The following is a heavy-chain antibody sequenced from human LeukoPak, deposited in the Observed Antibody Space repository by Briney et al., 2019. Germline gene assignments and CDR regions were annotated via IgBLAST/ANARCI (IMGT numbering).Heavy chain of an antibody. J-gene: IGHJ6*03. CDR3: AKDPGASVSGFHMDV. D-gene: IGHD2-8*02. V-gene: IGHV3-30*02. CDR2: IWSDGHNR. Sequence: GGSLRLSCAASGFTFRNYGMHWVRQATGKGLEWVSFIWSDGHNRFYADSVKGRFTISRDSSKNMLYLQMDALRAEDTALYFCAKDPGASVSGFHMDVWGKGTTVIVSS. CDR1: GFTFRNYG.